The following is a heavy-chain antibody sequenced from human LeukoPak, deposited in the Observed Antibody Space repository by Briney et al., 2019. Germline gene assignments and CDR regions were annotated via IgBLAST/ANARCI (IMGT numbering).Heavy chain of an antibody. J-gene: IGHJ4*02. CDR1: GYTFTSYG. CDR2: ISAYNGNT. CDR3: ARSIAVAGIEEGFDY. Sequence: ASVKVSCKASGYTFTSYGISWLRQAPGQGLEWMGWISAYNGNTNYAQKLQGRVTMTTDTSTSTAYMELSSLRSEDTAVYYCARSIAVAGIEEGFDYWGQGTLVTVSS. V-gene: IGHV1-18*01. D-gene: IGHD6-19*01.